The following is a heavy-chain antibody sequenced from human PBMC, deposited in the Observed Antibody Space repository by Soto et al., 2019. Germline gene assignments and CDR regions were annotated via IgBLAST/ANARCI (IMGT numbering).Heavy chain of an antibody. Sequence: ASVKVSCKASGGTFSSYAISWVRQAPGQGLEWMGGIIPIFGTANYAQKFQGRVTITADESTSTAYMELSSLRSEDTAVYYCARPLPLTMVRGRRNAFDIWGQGTMVTVSS. V-gene: IGHV1-69*13. D-gene: IGHD3-10*01. CDR1: GGTFSSYA. CDR3: ARPLPLTMVRGRRNAFDI. CDR2: IIPIFGTA. J-gene: IGHJ3*02.